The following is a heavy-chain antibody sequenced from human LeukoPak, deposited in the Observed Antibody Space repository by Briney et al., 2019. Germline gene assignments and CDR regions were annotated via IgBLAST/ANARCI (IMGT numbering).Heavy chain of an antibody. CDR2: IYYSGSS. J-gene: IGHJ3*02. V-gene: IGHV4-31*03. D-gene: IGHD5-18*01. CDR1: GGSISSGGYY. Sequence: PSETLSLTCTVSGGSISSGGYYWSRIRQHPGQGLEWIGYIYYSGSSYYNPSLKSRVTISVDTSKNQFSLKLSSLTDADTAEYYCARAAMVTSRAFDIWGQGTMVTVSS. CDR3: ARAAMVTSRAFDI.